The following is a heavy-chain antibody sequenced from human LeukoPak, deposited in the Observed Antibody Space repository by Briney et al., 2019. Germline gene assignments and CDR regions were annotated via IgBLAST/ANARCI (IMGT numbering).Heavy chain of an antibody. CDR1: GFTFDDYA. CDR2: ISWNSGSI. CDR3: VKDYDSSGYYVDY. D-gene: IGHD3-22*01. J-gene: IGHJ4*02. V-gene: IGHV3-9*01. Sequence: GGSLRLSCAASGFTFDDYAMHWVRQVPGKGLEWVSGISWNSGSIGYADVVKGRFTISRDNAKNSLYLQMNSLRAEDTALYYCVKDYDSSGYYVDYWGQGTLVTVST.